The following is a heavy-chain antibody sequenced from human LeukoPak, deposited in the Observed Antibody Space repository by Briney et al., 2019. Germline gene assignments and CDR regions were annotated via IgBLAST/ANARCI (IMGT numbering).Heavy chain of an antibody. CDR2: INSDGGNI. V-gene: IGHV3-74*01. CDR3: SWGGSITVAGY. J-gene: IGHJ4*02. CDR1: GFTFSDYR. D-gene: IGHD6-19*01. Sequence: PGGSLRLSCAASGFTFSDYRMHWVRQAPGKGLLRVSGINSDGGNIIYADSVKGRFTISRDNAKNTLYLQMNSLRAEDTAVYYCSWGGSITVAGYWGQGTLVTVSS.